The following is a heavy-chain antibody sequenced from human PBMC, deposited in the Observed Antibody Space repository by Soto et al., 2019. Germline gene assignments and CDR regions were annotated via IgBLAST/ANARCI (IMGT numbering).Heavy chain of an antibody. CDR3: ASVIGRDSEYYFDF. D-gene: IGHD2-21*02. V-gene: IGHV4-31*02. J-gene: IGHJ4*02. Sequence: QVQLQESGPGLVKPSQSLSLTCTVSGGSISSGGYYWSWIRQHPGKGLEWIGNIYYSGRTYYNPSLKRRMILSLDTSKNHFALTLSSVTDADSAMYYCASVIGRDSEYYFDFWGQGALVTVSS. CDR1: GGSISSGGYY. CDR2: IYYSGRT.